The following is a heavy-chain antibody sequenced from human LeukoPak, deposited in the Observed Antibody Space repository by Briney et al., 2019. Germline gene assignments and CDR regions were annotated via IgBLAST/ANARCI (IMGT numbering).Heavy chain of an antibody. CDR3: ARATGLYGGNPRSPL. CDR2: IYHSGST. CDR1: GYSISSNYY. D-gene: IGHD4-23*01. Sequence: PSETLSLTCIVSGYSISSNYYWGWIRQPPGKGLEWIGSIYHSGSTYYNPSLKSRVTISVDTSKNQFSLKLSSVTAADTAVYYCARATGLYGGNPRSPLWGQGTLVTVSS. J-gene: IGHJ4*02. V-gene: IGHV4-38-2*02.